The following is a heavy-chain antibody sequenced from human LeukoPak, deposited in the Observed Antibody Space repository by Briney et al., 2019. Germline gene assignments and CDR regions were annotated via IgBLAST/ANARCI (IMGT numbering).Heavy chain of an antibody. D-gene: IGHD1-26*01. CDR2: INPSGGST. J-gene: IGHJ4*02. Sequence: ASVKVSCKASGYTFTSYYMHWVRQAPGQGLEWMGIINPSGGSTSYAQKFQGRVTVTRDTFTSTVYMELSSLRSEDTAVYYCARVSGSYQYYFDYWGQGTLVTVSS. V-gene: IGHV1-46*01. CDR3: ARVSGSYQYYFDY. CDR1: GYTFTSYY.